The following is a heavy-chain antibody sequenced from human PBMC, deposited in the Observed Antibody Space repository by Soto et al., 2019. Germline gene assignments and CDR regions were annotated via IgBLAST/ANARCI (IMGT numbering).Heavy chain of an antibody. CDR2: FYHPGRM. V-gene: IGHV4-39*07. Sequence: SQNLSDRKTVSGDVTTRRTHYWGWFRQPPEKGLEWIGSFYHPGRMYYTPSLRSRLTISGDTSKNQFSLKLSSVTAADTAVYYCAREPLTWGQGTLVT. J-gene: IGHJ4*02. CDR3: AREPLT. CDR1: GDVTTRRTHY.